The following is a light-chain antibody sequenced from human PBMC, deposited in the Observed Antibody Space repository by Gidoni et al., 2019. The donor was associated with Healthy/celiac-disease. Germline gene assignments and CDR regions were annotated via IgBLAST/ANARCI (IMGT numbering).Light chain of an antibody. J-gene: IGKJ1*01. CDR1: QSVSSSY. CDR3: QQYCSSPGWT. V-gene: IGKV3-20*01. CDR2: GAS. Sequence: EIVLTQSQGTLSLSPGERATLSCRASQSVSSSYLAWYKQKPGQAPRLLIYGASSSATGIQYRFIGSGSCTTFSLTIIRPEPDDFAVYYCQQYCSSPGWTFGQGTKVEIK.